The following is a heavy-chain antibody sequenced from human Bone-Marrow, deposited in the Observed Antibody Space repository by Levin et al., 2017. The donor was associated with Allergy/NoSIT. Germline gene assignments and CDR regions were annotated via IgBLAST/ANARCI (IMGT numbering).Heavy chain of an antibody. V-gene: IGHV4-61*02. CDR1: GGSITSGDHY. J-gene: IGHJ4*02. D-gene: IGHD3-10*01. Sequence: TSETLSLTCNVSGGSITSGDHYWTWIRQSAGKGLEWIGRIYISGSTNYNPSLKSRLTISLDTSKNQFSLKLTSVTAADTAVYYCARDSLNRFGATDSWGPGTLVTVSS. CDR3: ARDSLNRFGATDS. CDR2: IYISGST.